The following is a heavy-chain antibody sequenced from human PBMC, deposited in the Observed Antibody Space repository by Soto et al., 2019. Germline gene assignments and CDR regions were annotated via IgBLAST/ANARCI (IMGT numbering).Heavy chain of an antibody. CDR1: GGSISSGGYY. V-gene: IGHV4-31*03. CDR2: IYYSGST. J-gene: IGHJ5*02. Sequence: PSETLSLTCTVSGGSISSGGYYWSWIRQHPGKGLEWIGYIYYSGSTYYNPSLKSRVTISVDTSKNQFSLKLSSVTAADTAMYYCARQVWSGYYTKQYNWFDPWGQGTLVTVSS. CDR3: ARQVWSGYYTKQYNWFDP. D-gene: IGHD3-3*01.